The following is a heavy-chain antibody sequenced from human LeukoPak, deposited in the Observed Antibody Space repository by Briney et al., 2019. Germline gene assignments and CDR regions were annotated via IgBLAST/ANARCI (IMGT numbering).Heavy chain of an antibody. D-gene: IGHD6-19*01. CDR3: ARIKGAAVAGYYYYGMDV. CDR2: IYPGDSDT. J-gene: IGHJ6*02. CDR1: GYTFTSYG. V-gene: IGHV5-51*03. Sequence: GASVKVSCKASGYTFTSYGISWVRQAPGQGLEWMGIIYPGDSDTRYSPSFQGQVTISADKSISTAYLQWSSLKASDTAMYYCARIKGAAVAGYYYYGMDVWGQGTTVTVSS.